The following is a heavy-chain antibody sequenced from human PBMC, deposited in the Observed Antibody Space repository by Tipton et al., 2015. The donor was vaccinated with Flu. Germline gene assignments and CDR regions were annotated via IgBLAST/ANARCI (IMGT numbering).Heavy chain of an antibody. Sequence: GSLRLSCAASGFTFSNYWMSWVRQAPGKGLEWVANIKPDETEKYYVDSVKGRFTVSRDNAKNSVYLQVNSLTAGDTAVYYCAKVIPELVAGLDSWGQGTLVTVSS. J-gene: IGHJ4*02. CDR3: AKVIPELVAGLDS. V-gene: IGHV3-7*01. CDR2: IKPDETEK. CDR1: GFTFSNYW. D-gene: IGHD6-19*01.